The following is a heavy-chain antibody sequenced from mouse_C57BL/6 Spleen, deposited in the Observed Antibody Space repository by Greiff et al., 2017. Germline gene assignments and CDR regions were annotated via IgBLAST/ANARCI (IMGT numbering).Heavy chain of an antibody. Sequence: EVQLVESGPGMVKPSQSLSLTCTVPGYSITSGYDWHWIRHFPGNNLGWMGYISYSGSTNYNPSLKSRISITHDTSKTHFFLKLNSVTTEDTATYYCARALTGKMCYWGQGTLVTVSA. CDR3: ARALTGKMCY. CDR1: GYSITSGYD. J-gene: IGHJ3*01. CDR2: ISYSGST. V-gene: IGHV3-1*01. D-gene: IGHD4-1*01.